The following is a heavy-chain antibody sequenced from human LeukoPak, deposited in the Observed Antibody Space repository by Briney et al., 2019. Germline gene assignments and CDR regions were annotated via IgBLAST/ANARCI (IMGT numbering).Heavy chain of an antibody. V-gene: IGHV1-46*01. CDR2: INPSGGST. CDR1: GYTFTTYY. J-gene: IGHJ2*01. Sequence: GASVKVSCKASGYTFTTYYMHWVRQAPGQGLEWMGIINPSGGSTSYAQNFQGRVTMTRDMSTSTVFMELSSLRSEDTAMYYCARDSGCYDSSGYAMPCRYFDLWGRGTLVTVSS. D-gene: IGHD3-22*01. CDR3: ARDSGCYDSSGYAMPCRYFDL.